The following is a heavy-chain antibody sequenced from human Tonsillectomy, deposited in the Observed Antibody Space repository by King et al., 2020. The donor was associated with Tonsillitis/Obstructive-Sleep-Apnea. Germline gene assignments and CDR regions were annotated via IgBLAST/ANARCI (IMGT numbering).Heavy chain of an antibody. CDR3: ARHVGVLRFFDWPL. CDR1: RNSFTNYW. V-gene: IGHV5-10-1*01. J-gene: IGHJ4*02. Sequence: VQLVESGAEVKKPGESLRISCKGSRNSFTNYWISWVRQMPGKGLEWMGRIDPTDSYTNYSPSFQGHVTISVDKSITTAYLQRSGLKASDTAMYYCARHVGVLRFFDWPLWGQGTLVTVSS. CDR2: IDPTDSYT. D-gene: IGHD3-9*01.